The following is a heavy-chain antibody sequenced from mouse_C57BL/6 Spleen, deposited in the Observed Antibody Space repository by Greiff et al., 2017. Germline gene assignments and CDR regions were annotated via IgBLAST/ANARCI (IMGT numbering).Heavy chain of an antibody. CDR3: ARDAVMDY. CDR2: SRNKANDYTT. Sequence: EVHLVESGGGLVQSGRSLRLSCATSGFTFSDFYMEWVRQAPGKGLEWIAASRNKANDYTTEYSASVKGRFIVSRDTSQSILYLQMNALRAEDTAIYYCARDAVMDYWGQGTSVTVSS. V-gene: IGHV7-1*01. CDR1: GFTFSDFY. J-gene: IGHJ4*01.